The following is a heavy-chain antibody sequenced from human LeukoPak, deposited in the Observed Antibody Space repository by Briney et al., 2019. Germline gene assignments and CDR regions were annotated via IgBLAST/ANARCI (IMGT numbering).Heavy chain of an antibody. CDR1: GGSISSYY. D-gene: IGHD3-10*01. V-gene: IGHV4-59*01. CDR2: IYYSGST. Sequence: SETLSLTCTVSGGSISSYYWSWIRQPPGKGLEWIGYIYYSGSTNYNPSLKSRVTISVDTSKNQFSLKLSSVTAADTAVYYCARGGYYYGSGSHSWGYFDYWGQGTLVTVSS. J-gene: IGHJ4*02. CDR3: ARGGYYYGSGSHSWGYFDY.